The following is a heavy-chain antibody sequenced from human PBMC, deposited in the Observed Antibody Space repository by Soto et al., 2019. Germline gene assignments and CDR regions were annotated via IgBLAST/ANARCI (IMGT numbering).Heavy chain of an antibody. V-gene: IGHV3-53*01. D-gene: IGHD2-15*01. J-gene: IGHJ6*02. Sequence: GGSLRLSCAASGFTVSSNYMSWVRQAPGKGLEWVSVIYSGGNTYYADSVKGRFTISRDNSKNTLYLQMNSLRAEDTAVYYCARDGTYCSGGSCYTSSGYYYGMDVWGQGTTVTVSS. CDR1: GFTVSSNY. CDR2: IYSGGNT. CDR3: ARDGTYCSGGSCYTSSGYYYGMDV.